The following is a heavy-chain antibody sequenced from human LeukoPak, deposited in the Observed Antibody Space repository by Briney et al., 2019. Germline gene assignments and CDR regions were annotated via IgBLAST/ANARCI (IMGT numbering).Heavy chain of an antibody. CDR2: ISGSGGST. CDR3: ANNGGVAVAGSFDY. Sequence: GGSLRLSCAASGFTFSSYAMSWVRQAPGKGLDWVSTISGSGGSTYYADSVKGRFTISRDNSKNTLYLQMNSLRAEDTAVYYCANNGGVAVAGSFDYWGQGTLVTVSS. D-gene: IGHD6-19*01. V-gene: IGHV3-23*01. J-gene: IGHJ4*02. CDR1: GFTFSSYA.